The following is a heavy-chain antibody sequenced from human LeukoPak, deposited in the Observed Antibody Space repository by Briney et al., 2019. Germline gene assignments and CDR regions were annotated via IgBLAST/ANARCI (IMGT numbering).Heavy chain of an antibody. V-gene: IGHV1-18*01. CDR3: NLNLAAAAAVDY. D-gene: IGHD6-13*01. J-gene: IGHJ4*02. Sequence: ASVKVSCKASGYTFTSYGISWVRQAPGQGLEWMGWISAYNGNTNYAQKLQGRVTMTTDTSTSTAYMELRSLRSDDTAVYYCNLNLAAAAAVDYWGQGTLVTVSS. CDR2: ISAYNGNT. CDR1: GYTFTSYG.